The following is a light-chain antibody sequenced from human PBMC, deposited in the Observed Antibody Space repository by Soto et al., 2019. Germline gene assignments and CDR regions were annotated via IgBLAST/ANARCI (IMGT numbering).Light chain of an antibody. Sequence: DIQMTQSPPSLPPSLGTRVPIPSRPGKTISTYLNWYQQKPGKAPELLVYAASNLQSGVPSRFSGSGSGTDFTLTISSLQPEDFATYYCQQSYSTLALTFGGGTKVEIK. CDR1: KTISTY. J-gene: IGKJ4*01. CDR2: AAS. CDR3: QQSYSTLALT. V-gene: IGKV1-39*01.